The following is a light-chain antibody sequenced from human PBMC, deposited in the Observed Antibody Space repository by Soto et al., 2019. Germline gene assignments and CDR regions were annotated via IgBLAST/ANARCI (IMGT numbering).Light chain of an antibody. CDR1: QSVYSS. CDR2: DAS. Sequence: EIVLTQSPATLSLSPGERATLSCRASQSVYSSLAWYQQKPGQAPRLLIYDASNRATGIPARFSGSGSGTDFTLTISALEPEDSAVYYCQQRSNWPLTFCGGTKVEIK. J-gene: IGKJ4*01. V-gene: IGKV3-11*01. CDR3: QQRSNWPLT.